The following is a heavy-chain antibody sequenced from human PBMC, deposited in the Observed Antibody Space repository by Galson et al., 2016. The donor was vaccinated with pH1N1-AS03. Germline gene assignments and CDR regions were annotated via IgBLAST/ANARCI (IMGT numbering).Heavy chain of an antibody. D-gene: IGHD1-1*01. V-gene: IGHV3-7*03. CDR1: GFMFRFNW. J-gene: IGHJ4*02. CDR3: ARSSNWAFDY. CDR2: ISPDGSVK. Sequence: SLRLSCADSGFMFRFNWMTWVRQAPGKGLYWVANISPDGSVKHYVDSVKGRFTISGDNAKGSLYLQMNSLRAEDTAVYYCARSSNWAFDYWGQGSLVTVSS.